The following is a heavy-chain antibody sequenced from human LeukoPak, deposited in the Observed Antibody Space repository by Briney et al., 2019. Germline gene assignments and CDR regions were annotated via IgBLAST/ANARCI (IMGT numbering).Heavy chain of an antibody. Sequence: PSETLSLTCTVSGGSISSSSYYWGWIRQPPGKGLEWIGSIYYSGSTYYNPSLKSRVTISVDTSKNQFSLKLSSVTAADTAVYCCARDHPSGFDPWGQGTLVTVSS. J-gene: IGHJ5*02. CDR2: IYYSGST. V-gene: IGHV4-39*07. CDR3: ARDHPSGFDP. CDR1: GGSISSSSYY.